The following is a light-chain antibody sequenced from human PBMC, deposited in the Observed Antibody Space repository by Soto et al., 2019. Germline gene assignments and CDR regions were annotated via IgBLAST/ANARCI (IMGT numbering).Light chain of an antibody. CDR1: QSVNSNY. CDR3: QQYGSSPIT. Sequence: EIVLTQSPGTLSLSPGERATLSCRASQSVNSNYLAWYQQKSGQAPRLLIYGASRRATGIPDKFSGSGSGTDFTLTSSRLDPEDFAAYYCQQYGSSPITFGQGTRLEIK. CDR2: GAS. V-gene: IGKV3-20*01. J-gene: IGKJ5*01.